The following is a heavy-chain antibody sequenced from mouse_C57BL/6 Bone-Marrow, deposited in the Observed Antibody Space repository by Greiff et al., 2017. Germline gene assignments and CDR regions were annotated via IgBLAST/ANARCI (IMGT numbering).Heavy chain of an antibody. CDR2: IYPGDGDT. V-gene: IGHV1-82*01. Sequence: QVQLQQSGPELVKPGASVKISCKASGYAFSSSWMNWVKQRPGQGLEWIGRIYPGDGDTNYNGKFKGKATLTADKSSSTAYMQLSSLTSEDSAVYFCAGGGFDYWGQGTTLTVSS. CDR3: AGGGFDY. CDR1: GYAFSSSW. J-gene: IGHJ2*01.